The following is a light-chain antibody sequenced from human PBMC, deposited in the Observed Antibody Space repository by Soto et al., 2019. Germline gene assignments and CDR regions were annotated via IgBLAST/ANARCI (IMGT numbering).Light chain of an antibody. V-gene: IGLV6-57*04. CDR2: DDN. CDR3: QSYDNNIHVI. J-gene: IGLJ2*01. CDR1: SGSIASNY. Sequence: NFMVTQPHSVSESPGKTVTISCTRSSGSIASNYVQWYRQRPGSAPITVIYDDNQRPSGVPVRFSGSIDRSSNSASLTISGLKTEDEADYFCQSYDNNIHVIFGGGTKVTVL.